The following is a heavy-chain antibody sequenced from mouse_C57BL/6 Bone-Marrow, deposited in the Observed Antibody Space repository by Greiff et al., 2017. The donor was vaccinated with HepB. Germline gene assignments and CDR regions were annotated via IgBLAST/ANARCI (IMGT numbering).Heavy chain of an antibody. J-gene: IGHJ2*01. CDR1: GYTFTSYW. CDR3: ARSLTTVVATRNFNY. V-gene: IGHV1-72*01. D-gene: IGHD1-1*01. Sequence: QVQLQQPGAELVKPGASVKLSCKASGYTFTSYWMHWVKQRPGRGLEWIGRIDPNSGGTKYNEKFKSKATLTVDKPSSTAYMQLSSLTSEDSAVYYCARSLTTVVATRNFNYWGQGTTLTVSS. CDR2: IDPNSGGT.